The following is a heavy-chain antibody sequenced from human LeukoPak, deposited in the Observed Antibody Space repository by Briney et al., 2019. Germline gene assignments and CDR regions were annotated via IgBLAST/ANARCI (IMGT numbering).Heavy chain of an antibody. D-gene: IGHD2-2*01. V-gene: IGHV4-59*01. CDR1: GGSISSYY. CDR3: ARESIVVVPAAVRGPSAGYMDV. J-gene: IGHJ6*03. Sequence: SETLSLTCTVSGGSISSYYWSWIRQPPGKGLEWIGYIYYSGSTNYNPSLKSRVTISVDTSKNHFSLKLSSVTAADTAVYYCARESIVVVPAAVRGPSAGYMDVWGKGTTVTVSS. CDR2: IYYSGST.